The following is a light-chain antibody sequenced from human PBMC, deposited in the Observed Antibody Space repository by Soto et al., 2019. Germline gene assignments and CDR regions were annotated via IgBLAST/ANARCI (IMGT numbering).Light chain of an antibody. Sequence: ILLTHSPESLAVSLGDRDTINCKSSQTVLYTFSNKKHLAWYQQKAGQPPKLXIYWASTRDSGVPDRFSGSGYGTDVNLTISSLQAEDVEVYYCQQYYTTPWTFGQGTKVDIK. J-gene: IGKJ1*01. CDR3: QQYYTTPWT. V-gene: IGKV4-1*01. CDR1: QTVLYTFSNKKH. CDR2: WAS.